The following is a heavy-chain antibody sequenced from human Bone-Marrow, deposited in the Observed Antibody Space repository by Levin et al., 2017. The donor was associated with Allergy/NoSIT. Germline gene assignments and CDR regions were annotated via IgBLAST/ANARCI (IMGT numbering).Heavy chain of an antibody. V-gene: IGHV3-21*01. D-gene: IGHD3-3*01. CDR3: ARDRGNFGVVIIRLYYYYDGMDV. Sequence: GGSLRLSCAASGFTFSSYSMNWVRQAPGKGLEWVSSISSSSSYIYYADSVKGRFTISRDNAKNSLYLQMNSLRAEDTAVYYCARDRGNFGVVIIRLYYYYDGMDVWGQGTTVTVSS. CDR1: GFTFSSYS. J-gene: IGHJ6*02. CDR2: ISSSSSYI.